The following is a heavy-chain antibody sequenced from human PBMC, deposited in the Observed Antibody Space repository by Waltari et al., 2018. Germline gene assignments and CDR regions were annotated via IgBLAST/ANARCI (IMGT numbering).Heavy chain of an antibody. CDR2: IGGRRGGP. CDR1: GFTFPTYA. CDR3: TTDRGDNWNDEFTNYYYYGMDV. V-gene: IGHV3-23*01. Sequence: EVQLLESGGGLVQPGGSLRLSCAASGFTFPTYAMSWVRQAPGKGLEWVSTIGGRRGGPYYEDSGKGRFTRSSDNSRNTLYLQMNSLKTEDTAVYYCTTDRGDNWNDEFTNYYYYGMDVWGQGTTVTVSS. J-gene: IGHJ6*02. D-gene: IGHD1-20*01.